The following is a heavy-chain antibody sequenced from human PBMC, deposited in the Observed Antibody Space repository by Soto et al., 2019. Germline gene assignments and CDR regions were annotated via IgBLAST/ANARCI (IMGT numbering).Heavy chain of an antibody. CDR3: ARAVVVVRNLDAFDI. Sequence: ASVKVSCKASGGTLSSYTISWVRQAPGQGLEWMGRINPNSGGTNYAQKFQGWVTMTRDTSISTAYMELSRLRSDDTAVYYCARAVVVVRNLDAFDIWGQGTMVTVSS. J-gene: IGHJ3*02. V-gene: IGHV1-2*04. CDR1: GGTLSSYT. CDR2: INPNSGGT. D-gene: IGHD2-21*01.